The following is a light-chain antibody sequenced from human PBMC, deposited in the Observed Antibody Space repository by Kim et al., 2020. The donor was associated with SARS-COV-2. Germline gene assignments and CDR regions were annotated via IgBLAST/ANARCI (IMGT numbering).Light chain of an antibody. CDR1: NSNIGNHY. J-gene: IGLJ2*01. V-gene: IGLV1-51*01. Sequence: GQKVTISCSGSNSNIGNHYVSWYQHLPGTAPKLLIYDNNNRPSGIPDRFSGSKSGTSATLGITGLQTGDEADYYCVTWDISLSEVLFGGGTQLTVL. CDR3: VTWDISLSEVL. CDR2: DNN.